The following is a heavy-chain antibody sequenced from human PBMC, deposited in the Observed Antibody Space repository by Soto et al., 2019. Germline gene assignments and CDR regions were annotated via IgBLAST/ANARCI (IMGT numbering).Heavy chain of an antibody. CDR1: GFTFSSYS. D-gene: IGHD6-19*01. CDR3: ARDGGQWLNWFDP. J-gene: IGHJ5*02. V-gene: IGHV3-21*01. CDR2: ISSTSDYI. Sequence: PGGSLRLSCAASGFTFSSYSMNWVRQAPGKGLEWLSSISSTSDYISYADSVKGRFTISRDNAKNSLYLQMNSLRAEDTAVYYCARDGGQWLNWFDPWGQGTLVTVSS.